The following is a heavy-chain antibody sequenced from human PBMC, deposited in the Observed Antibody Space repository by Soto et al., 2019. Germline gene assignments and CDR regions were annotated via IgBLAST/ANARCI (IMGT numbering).Heavy chain of an antibody. J-gene: IGHJ6*02. CDR1: GFTFSSYA. CDR2: ISYDGSNK. D-gene: IGHD2-15*01. Sequence: GGSLRLSCAASGFTFSSYAMHWVRQAPGKGLEWVAVISYDGSNKYYADSVKGRFTISRDNSKNTLYLQMNSLRAEDTAVYYCAKGGGGGNYYGMDVWGQGTTVTVSS. CDR3: AKGGGGGNYYGMDV. V-gene: IGHV3-30-3*01.